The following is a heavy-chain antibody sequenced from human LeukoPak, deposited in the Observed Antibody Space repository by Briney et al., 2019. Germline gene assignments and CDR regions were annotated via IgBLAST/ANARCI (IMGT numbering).Heavy chain of an antibody. D-gene: IGHD2-21*02. CDR1: GGSLSGYY. V-gene: IGHV4-34*01. CDR3: ARRTTYLGWRPSESPSCFDY. Sequence: SETLSLTCAVYGGSLSGYYWSWIRQPPGKGLEWIGEINHSGSTNYNPSLKSRVTLSVDTSKNQFSLKLTSVTAADTAVYYCARRTTYLGWRPSESPSCFDYWGQGILVTVSS. CDR2: INHSGST. J-gene: IGHJ4*02.